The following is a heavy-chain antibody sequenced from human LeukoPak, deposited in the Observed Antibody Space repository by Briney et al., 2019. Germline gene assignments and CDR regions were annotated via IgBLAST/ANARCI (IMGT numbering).Heavy chain of an antibody. CDR2: ISGSSTKI. CDR1: GFTFSTSG. D-gene: IGHD3-10*01. J-gene: IGHJ3*02. CDR3: ASDFLGFGDYYAFNI. V-gene: IGHV3-48*02. Sequence: GSLRLSCAASGFTFSTSGMNWVRQAPGKGLEWLSYISGSSTKIFYADSLKGRFTISRDNAKNSLYLQMNSLRDEDTAVYYCASDFLGFGDYYAFNIWGQGTMVSVSS.